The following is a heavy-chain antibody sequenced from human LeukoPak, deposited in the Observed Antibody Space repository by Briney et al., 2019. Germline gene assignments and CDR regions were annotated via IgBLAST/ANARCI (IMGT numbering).Heavy chain of an antibody. D-gene: IGHD3-16*01. CDR2: INPNRGDT. V-gene: IGHV1-2*02. Sequence: GASVKVSCKTSGYTFDVYYMHWVRQAPGQGLEWMGWINPNRGDTNYAQRFQGRVTMTRDTSISTAYMELSGLRSDDTAVYYCTVNLYPYYFDYWGHGTLVTVSS. CDR1: GYTFDVYY. J-gene: IGHJ4*01. CDR3: TVNLYPYYFDY.